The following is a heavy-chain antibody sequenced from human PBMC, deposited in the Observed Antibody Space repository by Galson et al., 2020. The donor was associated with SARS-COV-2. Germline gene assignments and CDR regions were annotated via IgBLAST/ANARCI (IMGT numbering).Heavy chain of an antibody. Sequence: SCPTLVKTTQTLTLTCTYSGFSLSTSGMGVSWIRQPPGNALEWLAPNDWEDDKYYSTTLKTRLTISKDTSKNQVVLTLTNMDPVDTATHYCARSAYDSWTGSYAAFAYWGQGTLVAVSS. CDR3: ARSAYDSWTGSYAAFAY. CDR2: NDWEDDK. J-gene: IGHJ4*02. D-gene: IGHD3-9*01. V-gene: IGHV2-70*01. CDR1: GFSLSTSGMG.